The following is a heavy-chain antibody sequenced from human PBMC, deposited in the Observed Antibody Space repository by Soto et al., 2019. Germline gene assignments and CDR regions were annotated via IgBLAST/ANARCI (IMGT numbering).Heavy chain of an antibody. CDR2: INPSGGST. V-gene: IGHV1-46*01. Sequence: ASVKVSCKASGYTFTSYYMHWLRQSPGQGLEWMGIINPSGGSTSYAQKFQGRVTMTRDTSTSTVYMELSSLRSEDTAVYYCARLAILTYGMDVWGQGTTVTVSS. D-gene: IGHD5-18*01. CDR1: GYTFTSYY. J-gene: IGHJ6*02. CDR3: ARLAILTYGMDV.